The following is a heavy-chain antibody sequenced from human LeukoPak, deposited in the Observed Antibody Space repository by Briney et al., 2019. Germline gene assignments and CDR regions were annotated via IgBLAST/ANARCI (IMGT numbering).Heavy chain of an antibody. D-gene: IGHD6-13*01. J-gene: IGHJ4*02. V-gene: IGHV1-2*02. CDR1: GYTFTGYY. CDR3: ARDPGSSWYFDN. CDR2: INPNSGGT. Sequence: APVKVSCKASGYTFTGYYMHWVRQAPGQGLEWMGWINPNSGGTNYAQKFQGRVTMTRDTSTSSAYMELSRLRSDDTAVYYCARDPGSSWYFDNWGQGTLVTVSS.